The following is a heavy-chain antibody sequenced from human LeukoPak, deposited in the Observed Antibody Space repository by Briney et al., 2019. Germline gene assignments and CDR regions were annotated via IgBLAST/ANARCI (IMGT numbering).Heavy chain of an antibody. V-gene: IGHV3-23*01. Sequence: SGGSLRLSCAASGFTFSSYGMSWVRQAPGKGLGWVSAISGSGGSTYYADSVKGRFTISRDNSKNTLYLQMNSLRAEDTAVYYCAKDDMIVVVNDAFDIWGQGTMVTVSS. CDR1: GFTFSSYG. D-gene: IGHD3-22*01. CDR2: ISGSGGST. J-gene: IGHJ3*02. CDR3: AKDDMIVVVNDAFDI.